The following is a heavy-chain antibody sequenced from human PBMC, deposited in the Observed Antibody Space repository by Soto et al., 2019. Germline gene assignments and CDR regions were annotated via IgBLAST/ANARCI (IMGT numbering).Heavy chain of an antibody. D-gene: IGHD3-9*01. V-gene: IGHV4-31*03. CDR3: AGGDYYILAGGEY. J-gene: IGHJ4*02. Sequence: QVQLQESGPGLVKPSQTLSLTCTVSGGSISSGGYYWSWIRQHPGKGLEWIGYIYYSGSTYYNPSLKSRVTLAADSPQNQPSLKLSAVTAADTAVYYCAGGDYYILAGGEYWVQETLVTVSS. CDR2: IYYSGST. CDR1: GGSISSGGYY.